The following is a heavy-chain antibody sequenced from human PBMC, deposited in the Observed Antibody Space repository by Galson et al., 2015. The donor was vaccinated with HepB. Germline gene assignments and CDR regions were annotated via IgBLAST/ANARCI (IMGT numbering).Heavy chain of an antibody. CDR1: GFSLSTSGVG. Sequence: PALVKPTQTLTLTCTLSGFSLSTSGVGVGWIRQPPGKALEWLAIIYWNDDKTYSPSLKSRLTITKDTSKNQVVLTMTNMDPVDTATYYCARSRGYSGYYGMDVWGQGTTVTVSS. CDR2: IYWNDDK. J-gene: IGHJ6*02. V-gene: IGHV2-5*01. CDR3: ARSRGYSGYYGMDV. D-gene: IGHD5-12*01.